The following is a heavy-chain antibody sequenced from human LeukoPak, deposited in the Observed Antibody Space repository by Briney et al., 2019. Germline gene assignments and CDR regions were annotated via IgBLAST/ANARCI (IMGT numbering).Heavy chain of an antibody. CDR3: AKEILGQLANYYYYMDV. V-gene: IGHV1-2*02. D-gene: IGHD6-6*01. Sequence: ASVKVSCKASGYTFTGYYMHWVRQASGQGLEWMGWIDPNSGGTNYAQKFQGRVTMTRDTSISTAYMELSRLRSDDTAVYYCAKEILGQLANYYYYMDVWGKGTTVTVSS. CDR2: IDPNSGGT. CDR1: GYTFTGYY. J-gene: IGHJ6*03.